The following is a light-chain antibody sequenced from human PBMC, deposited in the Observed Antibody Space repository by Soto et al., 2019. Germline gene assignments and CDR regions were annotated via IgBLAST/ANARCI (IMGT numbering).Light chain of an antibody. Sequence: QSALTQPPSASVSPGQSVTISCTGTSSDVGYYNYVSWYQQHPGKAPKLIIYEVTKRPSGVPDRFSGSKSGNTASLTVSGLQAEDEADYYCSSYAGTSTFYVFGIGTKVTVL. CDR3: SSYAGTSTFYV. CDR1: SSDVGYYNY. J-gene: IGLJ1*01. V-gene: IGLV2-8*01. CDR2: EVT.